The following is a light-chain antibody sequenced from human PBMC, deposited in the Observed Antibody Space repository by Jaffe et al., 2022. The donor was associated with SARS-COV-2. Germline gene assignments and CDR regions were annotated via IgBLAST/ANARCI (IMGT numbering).Light chain of an antibody. CDR1: SLRSYY. CDR2: GKN. CDR3: DSRHSNGNPVV. Sequence: SSDLTQDPAVSVALGQTVRITCQGDSLRSYYASWYQQKPGQAPVLVIYGKNNRPSGIPDRFSGSTSGNTASLTITGAQAEDEADYYCDSRHSNGNPVVFGGGTKLTVL. V-gene: IGLV3-19*01. J-gene: IGLJ2*01.